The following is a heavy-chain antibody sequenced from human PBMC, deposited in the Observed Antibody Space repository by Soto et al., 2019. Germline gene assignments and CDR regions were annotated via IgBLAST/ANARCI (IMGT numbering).Heavy chain of an antibody. CDR2: IWYDGSNK. J-gene: IGHJ4*02. CDR1: GFTFSSYG. CDR3: ARDTGFGIIAARPLDY. Sequence: QVQLVESGGGVVQPGRSLRLSCAASGFTFSSYGMHWVRQAPGKGLEWVAVIWYDGSNKYYADSVKGRFTISRDNSKNTLYLQMNSLRAEDTAVYYCARDTGFGIIAARPLDYWGQGTLVTVSS. D-gene: IGHD6-6*01. V-gene: IGHV3-33*01.